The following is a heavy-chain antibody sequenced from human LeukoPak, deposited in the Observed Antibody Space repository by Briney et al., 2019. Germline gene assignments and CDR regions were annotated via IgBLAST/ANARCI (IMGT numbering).Heavy chain of an antibody. V-gene: IGHV1-2*02. D-gene: IGHD6-13*01. Sequence: ASVRVSSEPSGYTFTVYYMHWGRQAPGQGLGRMGWINPNSGGTNYAQKFQGRVTMTRDTSISTAYMELSRLRSDDTAVYYCARDVQQLAPFDYWGQGTLVTVSS. CDR1: GYTFTVYY. CDR3: ARDVQQLAPFDY. J-gene: IGHJ4*02. CDR2: INPNSGGT.